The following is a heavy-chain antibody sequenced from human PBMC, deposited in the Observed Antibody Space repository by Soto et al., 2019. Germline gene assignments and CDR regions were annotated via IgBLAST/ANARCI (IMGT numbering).Heavy chain of an antibody. J-gene: IGHJ4*02. V-gene: IGHV3-9*01. CDR3: AKDSGATMVLFDY. CDR2: ISWNSGSI. D-gene: IGHD1-26*01. CDR1: GFTFDDYA. Sequence: GGSLRLSCAASGFTFDDYAMHWVRQAPGKGLEWVSGISWNSGSIGYADSVKGRFTISRDNAKNSLYLQMNSLRAEDTALYYCAKDSGATMVLFDYWGQGTLVTVSS.